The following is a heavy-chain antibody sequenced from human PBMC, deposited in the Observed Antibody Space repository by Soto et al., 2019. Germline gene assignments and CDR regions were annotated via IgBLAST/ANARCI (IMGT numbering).Heavy chain of an antibody. J-gene: IGHJ4*02. CDR2: ISDDGRNK. D-gene: IGHD6-13*01. Sequence: LRLSCAASGFSFSNYGMHWVRQAPGKGLEWVAVISDDGRNKYYADPVKGRFTISRDSSTNTLYLQMDSLRAEDTAVYYRAKSESSSWFEGCDYWGQGTLVTVSS. CDR1: GFSFSNYG. V-gene: IGHV3-30*18. CDR3: AKSESSSWFEGCDY.